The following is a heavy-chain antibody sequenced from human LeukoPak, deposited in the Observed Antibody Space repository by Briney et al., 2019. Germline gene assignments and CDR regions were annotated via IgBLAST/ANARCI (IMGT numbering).Heavy chain of an antibody. J-gene: IGHJ4*02. Sequence: GGSLRLSCAASGFTFSSHWMHWARQAPGKGLVWVSRISTDGTTVNYADSVKGRFTISRDNAKNTLYLQMNSLTAEDTAMYYCARGPRTSGSYYNGDYWGQGTLVTVSS. CDR3: ARGPRTSGSYYNGDY. D-gene: IGHD3-10*01. CDR2: ISTDGTTV. CDR1: GFTFSSHW. V-gene: IGHV3-74*01.